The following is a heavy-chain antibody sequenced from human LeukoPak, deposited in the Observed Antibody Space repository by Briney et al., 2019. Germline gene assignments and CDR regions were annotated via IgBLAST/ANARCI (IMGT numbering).Heavy chain of an antibody. CDR2: VYHSGST. D-gene: IGHD4-23*01. CDR3: ARVRRQLQNLDN. CDR1: GASISSSNW. J-gene: IGHJ4*02. V-gene: IGHV4-4*02. Sequence: SETLSLTCAVSGASISSSNWWSWVRQPPGKGLEWIGEVYHSGSTNYNPSLKSRVTTSVDKPKNQFSLTLRSVTAADTAIYYCARVRRQLQNLDNWGQGTLVTVSS.